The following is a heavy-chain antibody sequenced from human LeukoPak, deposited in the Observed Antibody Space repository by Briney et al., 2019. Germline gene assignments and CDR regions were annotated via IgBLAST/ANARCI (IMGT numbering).Heavy chain of an antibody. D-gene: IGHD5-12*01. CDR1: GFTFNNYW. Sequence: GGSLRLSCAASGFTFNNYWFRCVRQSPGKGLEWVANINQDEGHKYSVDSVKGRFTISRDNARNSLYLQMNGLRAEDTAVYYCERFRYIGSDLEVFDSWGQGTLVTVSS. CDR2: INQDEGHK. CDR3: ERFRYIGSDLEVFDS. J-gene: IGHJ4*02. V-gene: IGHV3-7*01.